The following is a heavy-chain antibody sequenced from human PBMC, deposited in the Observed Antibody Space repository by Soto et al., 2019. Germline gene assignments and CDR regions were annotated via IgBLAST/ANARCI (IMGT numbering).Heavy chain of an antibody. V-gene: IGHV1-69*13. CDR1: GGTFSSYA. CDR3: ARVTITSQFGVVISWFDP. Sequence: ASVKVSCKASGGTFSSYAISWVRQAPGQGLEWMGGIIPIFGTANYAQKFQGRVTITADESTSTAYMELSSLRSEDTAVYYCARVTITSQFGVVISWFDPWGQGTLVTVSS. D-gene: IGHD3-3*01. J-gene: IGHJ5*02. CDR2: IIPIFGTA.